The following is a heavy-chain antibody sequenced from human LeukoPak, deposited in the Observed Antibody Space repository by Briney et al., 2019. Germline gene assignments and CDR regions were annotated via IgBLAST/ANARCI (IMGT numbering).Heavy chain of an antibody. CDR2: IYHSGST. CDR1: GGSISVHY. D-gene: IGHD1-14*01. Sequence: SQTLSFTCTVSGGSISVHYWSWIRQPPGKGLEWIGYIYHSGSTNYNPSLRGRVTISADTSKNQFSLKLSSVTAADTAVYYCAREYNAYYFDYWGQGTLVTVSS. CDR3: AREYNAYYFDY. V-gene: IGHV4-59*11. J-gene: IGHJ4*02.